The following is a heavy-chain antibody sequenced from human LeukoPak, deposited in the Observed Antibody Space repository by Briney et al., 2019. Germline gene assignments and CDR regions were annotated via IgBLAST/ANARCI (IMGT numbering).Heavy chain of an antibody. Sequence: GRSLRLSCAASGFTFDDYAMHWVRQAPGKGLEYVSAISSNGGSTYYANSVKGRFTISRDNSKNTLYLQMGSLRAEDMAVYYCARDLAYCSSTSCYGPSDYWGQGTLVTVSS. CDR2: ISSNGGST. CDR1: GFTFDDYA. J-gene: IGHJ4*02. D-gene: IGHD2-2*01. CDR3: ARDLAYCSSTSCYGPSDY. V-gene: IGHV3-64*01.